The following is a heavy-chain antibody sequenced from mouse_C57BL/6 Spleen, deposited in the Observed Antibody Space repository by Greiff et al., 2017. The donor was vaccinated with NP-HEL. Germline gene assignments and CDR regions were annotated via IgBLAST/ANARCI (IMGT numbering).Heavy chain of an antibody. CDR1: GYTFTSYW. V-gene: IGHV1-55*01. Sequence: VQLQQSGAELVKPGASVKMSCKASGYTFTSYWITWVKQRPGQGLEWIGDIYPGSGSTNYNEKFKSKATLTVDTSSSTAYMQLSSLTSEDSAVYYCAREIPGNSYYFDYWGQGTTLTVSS. CDR3: AREIPGNSYYFDY. J-gene: IGHJ2*01. CDR2: IYPGSGST. D-gene: IGHD2-1*01.